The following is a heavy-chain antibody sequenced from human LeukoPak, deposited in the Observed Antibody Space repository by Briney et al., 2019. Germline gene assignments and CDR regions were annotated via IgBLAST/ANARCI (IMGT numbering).Heavy chain of an antibody. Sequence: SVKVSCKASGGTFSSYAISWVRQAPGQGLEWMGRIIPILGIANYAQKSQGRVTITADKSTSTAYMELSSLRSEDTAVYYCASRLWSGYYPYGMDVWGQGTTVTVSS. CDR2: IIPILGIA. CDR1: GGTFSSYA. CDR3: ASRLWSGYYPYGMDV. J-gene: IGHJ6*02. D-gene: IGHD3-3*01. V-gene: IGHV1-69*04.